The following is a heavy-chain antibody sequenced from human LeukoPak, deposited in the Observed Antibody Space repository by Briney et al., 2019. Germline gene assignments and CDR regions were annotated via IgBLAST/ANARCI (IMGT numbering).Heavy chain of an antibody. J-gene: IGHJ5*02. CDR2: IIPIFGTA. D-gene: IGHD6-13*01. CDR3: ARSDSSSWYWRYNWFDP. V-gene: IGHV1-69*05. Sequence: SVKVSCKASGGTFSSYAISWVRQAPGQGLEWMAGIIPIFGTANYAQKFQGRVTITTDESTSTAYMELSSLRSEDTAVYYCARSDSSSWYWRYNWFDPWGQGTLVTVSS. CDR1: GGTFSSYA.